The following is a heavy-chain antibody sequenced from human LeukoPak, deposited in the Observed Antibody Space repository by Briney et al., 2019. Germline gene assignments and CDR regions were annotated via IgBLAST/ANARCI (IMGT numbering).Heavy chain of an antibody. CDR2: INWSGGSI. D-gene: IGHD3-10*01. CDR3: AKARRADLRFGEAFRHSKAVRAFDI. J-gene: IGHJ3*02. CDR1: GFTFDEYA. V-gene: IGHV3-9*01. Sequence: PGGSLRLSCAASGFTFDEYAMHWVRQAPGKGLEWVSGINWSGGSIGYADSVKGRFTISRDNAKNSLYLQMNSLRAEDTAVYYCAKARRADLRFGEAFRHSKAVRAFDIWGQGTMVTVSS.